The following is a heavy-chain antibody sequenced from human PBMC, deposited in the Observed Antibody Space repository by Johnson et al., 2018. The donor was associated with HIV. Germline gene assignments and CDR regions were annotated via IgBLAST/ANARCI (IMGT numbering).Heavy chain of an antibody. V-gene: IGHV3-30*04. J-gene: IGHJ3*01. CDR1: TFRNCA. CDR2: ISYDGSNK. D-gene: IGHD6-6*01. CDR3: ASEVEYSILGGV. Sequence: QVQLVESGGGWIQPGGVPETLLCSLTFRNCAFQWVRQAPGKGLEWVAVISYDGSNKYYADSVKGRFTISRDNAKNSLYLQMNNLRVEDTAVYYCASEVEYSILGGVWGQGTVVTVSS.